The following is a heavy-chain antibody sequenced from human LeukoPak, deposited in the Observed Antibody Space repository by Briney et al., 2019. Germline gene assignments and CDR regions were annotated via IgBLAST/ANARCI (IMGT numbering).Heavy chain of an antibody. CDR3: ARDLWPAWYFDL. J-gene: IGHJ2*01. V-gene: IGHV4-39*07. CDR1: GGSISSSSYY. CDR2: IYYSGST. D-gene: IGHD2-21*01. Sequence: PSETLSLTCTVSGGSISSSSYYWGWIRQPPGKGLEWIGSIYYSGSTYYNPSLKSRVTISVDTSKNQFSLKLSSVTAADTAVYYCARDLWPAWYFDLWGRGTLVTVSS.